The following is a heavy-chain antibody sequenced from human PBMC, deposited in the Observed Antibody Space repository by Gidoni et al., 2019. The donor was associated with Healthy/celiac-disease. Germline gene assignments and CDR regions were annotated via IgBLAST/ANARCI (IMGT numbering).Heavy chain of an antibody. CDR1: GGSFSGYY. CDR2: INHSGST. D-gene: IGHD4-17*01. Sequence: QVQLQQWGAGLLKPSETLSLTCAVYGGSFSGYYWSWIRQPPGKGLEWIGEINHSGSTNYNPSLKSRVTIAVDTSKNQFSLKLSSVTAADTAVYYCASAVTTWTAWDYWGQGTLVTVSS. CDR3: ASAVTTWTAWDY. V-gene: IGHV4-34*01. J-gene: IGHJ4*02.